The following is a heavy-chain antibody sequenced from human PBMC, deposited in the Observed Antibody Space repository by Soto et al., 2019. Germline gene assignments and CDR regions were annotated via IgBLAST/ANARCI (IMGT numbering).Heavy chain of an antibody. D-gene: IGHD3-22*01. J-gene: IGHJ3*02. V-gene: IGHV1-69*01. Sequence: QVQLVQYGAAVKKPGSSVKVSCTASGGTFSSYAISWVRQAPGQGLEWMGGIIPIFGTANSAQKFQGRVTITADESTSTAYMELRSLRSEDTAVYYCARGRILDSSGYWSQDAFDIWGQGTMVTVSS. CDR2: IIPIFGTA. CDR3: ARGRILDSSGYWSQDAFDI. CDR1: GGTFSSYA.